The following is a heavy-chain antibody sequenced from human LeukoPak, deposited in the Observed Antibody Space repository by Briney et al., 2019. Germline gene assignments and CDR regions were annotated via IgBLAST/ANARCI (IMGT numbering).Heavy chain of an antibody. CDR1: GGSISSYY. V-gene: IGHV4-4*07. CDR2: IYTSGST. Sequence: ASETLCLTCTVSGGSISSYYWSWIRQPAGKGLEWIGRIYTSGSTNYNPSLKSRVTMSVDTSKNQFSLKLSSVTAADTAVYYCAGQYYDILTGYYRFDYWGQGTLVTVSS. CDR3: AGQYYDILTGYYRFDY. J-gene: IGHJ4*02. D-gene: IGHD3-9*01.